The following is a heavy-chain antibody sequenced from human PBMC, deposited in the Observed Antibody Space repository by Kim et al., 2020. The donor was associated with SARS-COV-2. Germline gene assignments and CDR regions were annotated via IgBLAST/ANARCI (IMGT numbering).Heavy chain of an antibody. D-gene: IGHD4-17*01. CDR1: GFTFSSYG. CDR2: IWYDGSNK. V-gene: IGHV3-33*01. CDR3: ARDGDGHYYYYGMDV. J-gene: IGHJ6*02. Sequence: GGSLRLSCAASGFTFSSYGMHWVRQAPGKGLEWVAVIWYDGSNKYYADSVKGRFTISRDNSKNTLYLQMNSLRAEDTAVYYCARDGDGHYYYYGMDVWGQGTTVTVSS.